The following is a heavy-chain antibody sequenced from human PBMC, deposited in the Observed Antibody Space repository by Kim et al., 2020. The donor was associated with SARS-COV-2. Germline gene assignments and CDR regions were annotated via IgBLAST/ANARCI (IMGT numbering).Heavy chain of an antibody. CDR1: GFTFSSYA. CDR2: ISGSGGST. D-gene: IGHD3-10*01. Sequence: GGSLRLSCAASGFTFSSYAMSWVRQAPGKGLEWVSAISGSGGSTYYADSVKGRFTISRDNSKNTLYLQMNSLRAEDTAVYYCAKLVLTMVRGVIPGRAYFDYWGQGTLVTVSS. CDR3: AKLVLTMVRGVIPGRAYFDY. V-gene: IGHV3-23*01. J-gene: IGHJ4*02.